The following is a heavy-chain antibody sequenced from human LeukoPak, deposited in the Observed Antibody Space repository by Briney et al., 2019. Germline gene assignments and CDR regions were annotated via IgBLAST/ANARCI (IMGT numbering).Heavy chain of an antibody. CDR3: ARDYGEYHYDSSGYSAD. D-gene: IGHD3-22*01. CDR2: ISSSSSYI. Sequence: PGGSLRLSCAASGFTFSSYSMNWVRQAPGKGLEWVSSISSSSSYIYYADSVKGRFTISRDNAKNSLYLQMNSLRAEDTAVYYCARDYGEYHYDSSGYSADWGQGTLVTVSS. J-gene: IGHJ4*02. V-gene: IGHV3-21*01. CDR1: GFTFSSYS.